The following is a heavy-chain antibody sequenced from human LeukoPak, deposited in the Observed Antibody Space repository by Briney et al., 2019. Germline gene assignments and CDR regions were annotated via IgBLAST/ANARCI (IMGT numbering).Heavy chain of an antibody. Sequence: ASVKVSCKASGHTFTSYAMHWVRQAPGQRLEWMGWINAGNGNTKYSQKFQGRVTITRDTSASTAYMELSSLRSEDTAVYYCARDLTALDYGDYYNWFDPWGQGTLVTVSS. J-gene: IGHJ5*02. D-gene: IGHD4-17*01. CDR2: INAGNGNT. V-gene: IGHV1-3*01. CDR1: GHTFTSYA. CDR3: ARDLTALDYGDYYNWFDP.